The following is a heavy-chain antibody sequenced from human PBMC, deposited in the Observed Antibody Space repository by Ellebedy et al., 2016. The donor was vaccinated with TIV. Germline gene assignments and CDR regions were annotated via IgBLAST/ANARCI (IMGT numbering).Heavy chain of an antibody. CDR2: ISSGASSL. V-gene: IGHV3-23*01. D-gene: IGHD4-23*01. CDR1: GFTFRNYA. J-gene: IGHJ3*01. Sequence: GGSLRLSXAASGFTFRNYAMNWVRLAPGKGLEWVSGISSGASSLYYADSVKGRFTISRDNSKDRLDLQMNSLRVDDTAVYYCARDLGTVASPKAFDVWGQGTLVTVAS. CDR3: ARDLGTVASPKAFDV.